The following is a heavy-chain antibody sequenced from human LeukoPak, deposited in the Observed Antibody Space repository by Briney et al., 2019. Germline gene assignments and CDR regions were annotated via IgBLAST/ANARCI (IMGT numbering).Heavy chain of an antibody. J-gene: IGHJ4*02. CDR3: ASGPRSTIFGVDSYYFDY. CDR2: INPNSGGT. Sequence: SVKVSCKTSGYTFIDYYMYWVRQAPGLGPESMGWINPNSGGTKSPQKFQGRVTMTRDTSTSTAYLDLSRLTSDDTAVYYCASGPRSTIFGVDSYYFDYWGQGTLVTVSS. CDR1: GYTFIDYY. D-gene: IGHD3-3*01. V-gene: IGHV1-2*02.